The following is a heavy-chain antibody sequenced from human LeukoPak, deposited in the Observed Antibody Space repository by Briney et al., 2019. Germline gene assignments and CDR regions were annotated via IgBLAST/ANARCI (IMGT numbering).Heavy chain of an antibody. J-gene: IGHJ4*02. Sequence: QPGGSLRLSCVTSGFVYSDYPMSWVRQAPGKGLEWVATSSGSGRSTYYVDSVKGRFTISRDNSESTLFLQMTSLRVEDTALYFCVKVRGLRGSCRLFEDWGRGTLVTVSS. D-gene: IGHD3-16*01. CDR2: SSGSGRST. CDR3: VKVRGLRGSCRLFED. V-gene: IGHV3-23*01. CDR1: GFVYSDYP.